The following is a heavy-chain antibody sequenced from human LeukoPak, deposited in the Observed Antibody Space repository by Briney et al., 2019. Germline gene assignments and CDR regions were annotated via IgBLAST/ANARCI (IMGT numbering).Heavy chain of an antibody. CDR2: ARDGRT. V-gene: IGHV3-43*01. CDR3: AKEGGTIYFDS. D-gene: IGHD1-1*01. J-gene: IGHJ4*02. CDR1: GFIFADYT. Sequence: GGSLRLSCAASGFIFADYTIHWVRQAPGKALEWVALARDGRTMYADSVRGRFTVSRDNSRNSLYLQMNSLRIEDTALYFCAKEGGTIYFDSWGQGTLVTVSS.